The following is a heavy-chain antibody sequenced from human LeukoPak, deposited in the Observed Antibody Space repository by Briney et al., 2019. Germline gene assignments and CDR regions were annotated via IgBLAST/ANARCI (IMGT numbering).Heavy chain of an antibody. CDR2: ISYDGTSK. Sequence: GGSLRLSCAASGFTFSSYALHWVRQAPGKGLEWVAAISYDGTSKYYADSVKGRFTISRDNSKNTLYLQMNSLRPEDTAVYYCASLAGSSGWFLAPNDYWGQGTLASVSS. J-gene: IGHJ4*02. V-gene: IGHV3-30-3*01. CDR1: GFTFSSYA. D-gene: IGHD6-19*01. CDR3: ASLAGSSGWFLAPNDY.